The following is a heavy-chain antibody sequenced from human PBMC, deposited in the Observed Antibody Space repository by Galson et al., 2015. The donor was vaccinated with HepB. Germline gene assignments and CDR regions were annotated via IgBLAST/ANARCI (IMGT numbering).Heavy chain of an antibody. D-gene: IGHD2-2*01. CDR2: ISAYNGNT. V-gene: IGHV1-18*01. J-gene: IGHJ5*02. CDR1: GYTFTSYG. Sequence: SVKVSCKASGYTFTSYGISWVRQAPGQGLEWMGWISAYNGNTNYAQKLQGRVTMTTDTSTSTAYMELRSLRSDDTAVYYCARVGRYCGSTSCSDDPWGQGTLVTVSS. CDR3: ARVGRYCGSTSCSDDP.